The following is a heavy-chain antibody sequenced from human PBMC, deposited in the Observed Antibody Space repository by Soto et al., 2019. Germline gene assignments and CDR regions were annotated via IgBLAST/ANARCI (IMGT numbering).Heavy chain of an antibody. CDR3: AKGAYNWNDVHYYYYGMDV. D-gene: IGHD1-20*01. V-gene: IGHV3-23*01. CDR2: ISGSGGST. J-gene: IGHJ6*02. Sequence: EVQLLESGGGLVQPGGSLRLSCVASGFTFSNYAMSWVRRAPGKGLEWVSGISGSGGSTYYADSVKGRFTISRDNSKNTLYLQMNSLRAEDTAVYYCAKGAYNWNDVHYYYYGMDVWGQGTTVTVSS. CDR1: GFTFSNYA.